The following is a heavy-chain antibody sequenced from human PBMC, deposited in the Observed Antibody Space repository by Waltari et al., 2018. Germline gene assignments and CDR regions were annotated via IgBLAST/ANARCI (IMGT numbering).Heavy chain of an antibody. D-gene: IGHD6-19*01. Sequence: QVQLVQSGAEVKKPGSSVKVSCKASGDTFRSYILSWVRQAPGQGLEWMGRITPMIDIVNYAQKFQGRITMTADKSTSALYMELSSLRSEDTAVYYCAREGASVGGRYYFDYWGQGTLVTVSS. CDR2: ITPMIDIV. V-gene: IGHV1-69*08. CDR3: AREGASVGGRYYFDY. CDR1: GDTFRSYI. J-gene: IGHJ4*02.